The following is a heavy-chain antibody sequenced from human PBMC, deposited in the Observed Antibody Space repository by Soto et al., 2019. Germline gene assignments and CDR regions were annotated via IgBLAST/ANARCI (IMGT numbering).Heavy chain of an antibody. V-gene: IGHV3-30*04. CDR3: AREMIPMIMGGMSAMDV. D-gene: IGHD3-22*01. CDR1: KFTFRTYV. Sequence: QVQLVESGGGVVQPARSQRLSCAASKFTFRTYVMHWVRQAPGKGLEWVALISFDGSNKYYADSVKGRFTISRDNSKNTMYLQMNSLRPDGTAVYYCAREMIPMIMGGMSAMDVWGQGTTVTVSS. J-gene: IGHJ6*02. CDR2: ISFDGSNK.